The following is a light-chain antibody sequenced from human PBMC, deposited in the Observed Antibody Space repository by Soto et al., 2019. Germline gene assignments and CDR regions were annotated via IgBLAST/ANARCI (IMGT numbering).Light chain of an antibody. J-gene: IGKJ1*01. CDR2: WAS. Sequence: DIVMTQSPDSLAVSLGERATINCKSSQSVLYSSNNKNYLAWYQQKPGQPPKLLIYWASTRESGVPDRFSGSGSGTDFTLTISSLQAEDVALYYCQQSYSIPLTFGQGTKVDI. CDR1: QSVLYSSNNKNY. CDR3: QQSYSIPLT. V-gene: IGKV4-1*01.